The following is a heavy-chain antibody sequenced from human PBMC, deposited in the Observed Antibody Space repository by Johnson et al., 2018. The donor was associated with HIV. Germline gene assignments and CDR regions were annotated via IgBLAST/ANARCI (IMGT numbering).Heavy chain of an antibody. CDR2: INWNRGST. D-gene: IGHD2-2*01. CDR3: AREGVGCDMVVVPAARGAFDI. V-gene: IGHV3-20*04. CDR1: GFTFDDYG. J-gene: IGHJ3*02. Sequence: VQLVESGGGVVRPGGSLRLSCAASGFTFDDYGMSWVRQAPGKGLEWVSGINWNRGSTGYADSVKGRFTISRDNAKNSLYLQMNSLRAEDTALYYCAREGVGCDMVVVPAARGAFDIWGQGTMVTVSS.